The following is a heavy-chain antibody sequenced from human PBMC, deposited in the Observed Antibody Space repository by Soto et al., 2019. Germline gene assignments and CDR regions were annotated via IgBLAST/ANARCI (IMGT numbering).Heavy chain of an antibody. D-gene: IGHD2-2*01. J-gene: IGHJ4*02. CDR1: GFTFSSYG. CDR3: ASSGVVVPAAIDY. Sequence: GGSLRLSCAASGFTFSSYGMHWVRQAPGKGLEWVAVIWYDGSNKYYADSVKGRFTISRDNSKNTLYLQMNSLRAEDTAVYYCASSGVVVPAAIDYWGQGTLVTVSS. CDR2: IWYDGSNK. V-gene: IGHV3-33*08.